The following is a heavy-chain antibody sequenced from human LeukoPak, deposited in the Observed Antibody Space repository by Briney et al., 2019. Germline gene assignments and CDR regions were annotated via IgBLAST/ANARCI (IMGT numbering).Heavy chain of an antibody. D-gene: IGHD1-26*01. V-gene: IGHV3-23*01. CDR2: ISGSGGST. CDR3: AKTLIVGATVYYFDY. CDR1: GFTFSSYA. J-gene: IGHJ4*02. Sequence: GGSLRLSCAASGFTFSSYAMSWVRQAPGKGLEWVSAISGSGGSTYYADSVKGRFTISRDNSKNTLYLQMNSPRAEDTAVYYCAKTLIVGATVYYFDYWGQGTLVTVSS.